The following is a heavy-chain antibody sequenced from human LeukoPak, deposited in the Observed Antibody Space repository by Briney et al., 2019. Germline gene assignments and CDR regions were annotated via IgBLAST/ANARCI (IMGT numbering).Heavy chain of an antibody. CDR2: INHSGST. D-gene: IGHD1-26*01. CDR3: AGGLHRVTTRSYNWFDP. CDR1: GGSFSGYY. J-gene: IGHJ5*02. Sequence: SETLSLTCAVYGGSFSGYYWSWIRQPPGKGLEWIGEINHSGSTNYNPSLKSRVTISVDTSNNLFSLKLSSVTAADTAVYYCAGGLHRVTTRSYNWFDPWGQGTLVTVSS. V-gene: IGHV4-34*01.